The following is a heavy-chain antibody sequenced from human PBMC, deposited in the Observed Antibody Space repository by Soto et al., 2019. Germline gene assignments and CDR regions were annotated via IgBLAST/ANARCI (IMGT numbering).Heavy chain of an antibody. CDR2: IYYSGST. CDR3: ARVVAGDIVVVRAAVEPAPGVDYYYGMDV. V-gene: IGHV4-59*01. CDR1: GGSISSYY. D-gene: IGHD2-2*01. Sequence: SETLSLTCTVSGGSISSYYWSWIRQPPGKGLEWIGYIYYSGSTNYNPSLKSRVTISVDTSKNQFSLKLSSVTAADTAVYYCARVVAGDIVVVRAAVEPAPGVDYYYGMDVWGQGTTVTVSS. J-gene: IGHJ6*02.